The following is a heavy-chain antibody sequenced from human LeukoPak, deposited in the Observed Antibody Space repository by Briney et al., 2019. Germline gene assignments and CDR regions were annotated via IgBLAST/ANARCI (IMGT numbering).Heavy chain of an antibody. D-gene: IGHD5-24*01. CDR2: IYSGGNT. V-gene: IGHV3-66*02. J-gene: IGHJ4*02. Sequence: GGSLRLSCEASGFTVSDTYMSWVRQAPGKGLEWVSVIYSGGNTYYADSVKGRFTVSRDNFKNTLYLQMNSLRPEDTAVYYCARDSQGGRDGYNNFDSWGQGTLVTVSS. CDR1: GFTVSDTY. CDR3: ARDSQGGRDGYNNFDS.